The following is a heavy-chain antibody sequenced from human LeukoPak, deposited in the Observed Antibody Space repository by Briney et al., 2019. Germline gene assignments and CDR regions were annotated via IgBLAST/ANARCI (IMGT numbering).Heavy chain of an antibody. Sequence: GASVKVSCKASGYTFTGYYMHWVRQAPGQGLEWMGWINPNSGGTNYAQKFQGRVTMTRDTSISTAYMELSRLRSDDTAVYYCARDPSLGRFLTPYYYVDVWGKGTTVTVSS. CDR2: INPNSGGT. J-gene: IGHJ6*03. CDR3: ARDPSLGRFLTPYYYVDV. CDR1: GYTFTGYY. V-gene: IGHV1-2*02. D-gene: IGHD3-3*01.